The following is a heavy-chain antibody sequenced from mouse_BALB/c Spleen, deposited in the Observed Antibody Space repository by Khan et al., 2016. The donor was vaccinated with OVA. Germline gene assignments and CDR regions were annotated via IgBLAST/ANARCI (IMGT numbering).Heavy chain of an antibody. CDR1: GFTFSSYA. J-gene: IGHJ2*01. Sequence: EVQLVESGGGLVKPGGSLKLSCAASGFTFSSYAMSWVRQTPEKRLEWVATISSGGSYTYYPDSVKGRFTISRDNAKNTLYLQMSSLRSEDTAMYYCAREGLRRDWGQGPTLTVSS. CDR3: AREGLRRD. V-gene: IGHV5-9-3*01. CDR2: ISSGGSYT. D-gene: IGHD2-2*01.